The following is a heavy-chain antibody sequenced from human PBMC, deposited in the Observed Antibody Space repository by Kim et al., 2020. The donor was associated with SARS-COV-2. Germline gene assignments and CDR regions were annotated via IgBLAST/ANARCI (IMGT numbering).Heavy chain of an antibody. D-gene: IGHD6-25*01. Sequence: GGSLRLSCSASGFAFSDYSMNWVRQAPGKGLEWIAYISTSNSIIYYADSVKGRSTLSRDNAQTPLYLQLNSLRDHAPAVYSSLRAVSAWAQGTPVPLPS. CDR2: ISTSNSII. CDR3: LRAVSA. V-gene: IGHV3-48*02. J-gene: IGHJ5*02. CDR1: GFAFSDYS.